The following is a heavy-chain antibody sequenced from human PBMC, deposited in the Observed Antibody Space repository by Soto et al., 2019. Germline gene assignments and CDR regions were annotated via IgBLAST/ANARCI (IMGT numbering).Heavy chain of an antibody. Sequence: EVQLVESGGGLVQPGRSLRLSCAASGFTFDDYAMHWVRQAPGKGLQWVSGINWNSDSVGYADSVKGRFTISRDNTKKSLYLQMNSLRAEDTALYFCTKGSVGAGSDAFDIWGQGTMVTVSS. V-gene: IGHV3-9*01. J-gene: IGHJ3*02. CDR1: GFTFDDYA. CDR3: TKGSVGAGSDAFDI. D-gene: IGHD3-3*01. CDR2: INWNSDSV.